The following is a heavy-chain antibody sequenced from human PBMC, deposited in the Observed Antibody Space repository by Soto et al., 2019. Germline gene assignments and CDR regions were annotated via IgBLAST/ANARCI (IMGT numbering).Heavy chain of an antibody. CDR1: GGTFSSYA. CDR3: ARVMGMLFEVAHFYAFDV. D-gene: IGHD2-21*01. J-gene: IGHJ6*02. V-gene: IGHV1-69*06. Sequence: KVSCKASGGTFSSYAISWVRQAPGQGLEWMGGIIPIFGTANYAQKFQGRVTITADKSTSTAYMELSSLRSEDTAVYYCARVMGMLFEVAHFYAFDVWGQGTTDTVSS. CDR2: IIPIFGTA.